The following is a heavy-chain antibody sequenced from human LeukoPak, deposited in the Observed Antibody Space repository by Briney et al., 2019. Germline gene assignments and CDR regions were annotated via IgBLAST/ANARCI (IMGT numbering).Heavy chain of an antibody. Sequence: SETLSLTCSVSGGSISLSYYYWGWIRQPPGKALEWIGSVYYSGTTSYNPSLKSRVTISVDMSKNHFSLRLSSVTAADTAVYYCARGDRRLRWSYFDYWGQGTLVTVSS. V-gene: IGHV4-39*07. CDR2: VYYSGTT. CDR3: ARGDRRLRWSYFDY. CDR1: GGSISLSYYY. D-gene: IGHD4-23*01. J-gene: IGHJ4*02.